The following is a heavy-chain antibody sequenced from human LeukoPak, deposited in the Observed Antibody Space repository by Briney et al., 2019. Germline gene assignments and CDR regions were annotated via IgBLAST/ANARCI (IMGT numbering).Heavy chain of an antibody. V-gene: IGHV3-23*01. CDR2: ISTNGAGT. CDR1: GFTFSSYN. D-gene: IGHD4-17*01. CDR3: ARDDYGDSGPLFDY. Sequence: TGGSLRLSCAASGFTFSSYNMNWVRRAPGQGLEWVSTISTNGAGTHYADSVRGRFTISRDDSKNTLYLQMDSLRAEDTAVYYCARDDYGDSGPLFDYWGQGTLVTVSS. J-gene: IGHJ4*02.